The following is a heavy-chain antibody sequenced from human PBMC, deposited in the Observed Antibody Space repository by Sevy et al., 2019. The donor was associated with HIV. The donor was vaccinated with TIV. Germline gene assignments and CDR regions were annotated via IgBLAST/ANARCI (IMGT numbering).Heavy chain of an antibody. D-gene: IGHD2-15*01. Sequence: GGSLRLSCAASGFTFGSYAMSWVRQAPGKGLEWVSAISGSGGSTYYADSVKGRFTISRDNSKNTLYLQMNSLRAEDTAVYYCAKASPDCSGGSCYLLDYWGQGTLVTVSS. CDR1: GFTFGSYA. CDR2: ISGSGGST. CDR3: AKASPDCSGGSCYLLDY. J-gene: IGHJ4*02. V-gene: IGHV3-23*01.